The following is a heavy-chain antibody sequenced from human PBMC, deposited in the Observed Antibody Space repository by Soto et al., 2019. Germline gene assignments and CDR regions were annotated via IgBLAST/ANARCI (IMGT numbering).Heavy chain of an antibody. V-gene: IGHV4-59*12. Sequence: SETLSLTCSDSGDSISGDCGNWIRQPPGKGLEWIANISYSGTTYYNPSLKSRVTISLDTSKNQFSLKLSSVTAADTAVYYCARGSSIAGLYYGMDVWGQGTTVTVSS. CDR3: ARGSSIAGLYYGMDV. D-gene: IGHD6-6*01. J-gene: IGHJ6*02. CDR2: ISYSGTT. CDR1: GDSISGDC.